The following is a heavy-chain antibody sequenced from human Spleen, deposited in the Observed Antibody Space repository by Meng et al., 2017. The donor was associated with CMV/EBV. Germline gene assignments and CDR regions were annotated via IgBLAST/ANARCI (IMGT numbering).Heavy chain of an antibody. CDR1: GLTFNKCD. D-gene: IGHD3-3*01. CDR3: AKGADYLNFWSGFAY. CDR2: IGGGGVNA. V-gene: IGHV3-23*01. Sequence: SGLTFNKCDMGWVRRAPGRRLEWFASIGGGGVNAYYSDAAKGRFTVSRDNSRNTLYLELNRLTADDTALYYCAKGADYLNFWSGFAYWGQGAVVTVSS. J-gene: IGHJ4*02.